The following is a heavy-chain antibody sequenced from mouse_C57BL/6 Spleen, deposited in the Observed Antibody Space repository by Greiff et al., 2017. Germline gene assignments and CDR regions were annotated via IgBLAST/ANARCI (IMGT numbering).Heavy chain of an antibody. CDR3: ARDDGYPFFDC. CDR2: IYPGDGDT. V-gene: IGHV1-82*01. CDR1: GYAFSSSW. Sequence: VQLVESGPELVKPGASVKISCKASGYAFSSSWMNWVKQRPGKGLEWIGRIYPGDGDTNYNGKFKGKATLTADKSSSTAYMQLSSLTSEDSAVYFCARDDGYPFFDCWGQGTTLSVSS. J-gene: IGHJ2*01. D-gene: IGHD2-3*01.